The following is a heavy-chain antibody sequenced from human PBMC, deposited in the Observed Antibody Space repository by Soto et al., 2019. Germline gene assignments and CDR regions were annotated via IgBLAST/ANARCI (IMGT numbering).Heavy chain of an antibody. Sequence: PGGSLRLSCAASGFTFSSYAMHWVRQAPGKGLEWVAVISYDGSNKYYADSVKGRFTISRDNSKNTLYLQMDSLRSEDTAVYYCAREALELLGYYYYGMDVWGQGTTVTVSS. V-gene: IGHV3-30-3*01. CDR2: ISYDGSNK. CDR1: GFTFSSYA. D-gene: IGHD1-7*01. CDR3: AREALELLGYYYYGMDV. J-gene: IGHJ6*02.